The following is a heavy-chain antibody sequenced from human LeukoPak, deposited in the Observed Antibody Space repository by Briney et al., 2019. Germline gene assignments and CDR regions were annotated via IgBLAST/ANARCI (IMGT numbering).Heavy chain of an antibody. J-gene: IGHJ4*01. CDR3: ARDRGWQQFDY. V-gene: IGHV3-7*01. CDR2: IKADGSGK. D-gene: IGHD5-24*01. CDR1: GFTFSNYW. Sequence: GGSLRLSCAASGFTFSNYWMSWVRQAPGMGLGRVANIKADGSGKYYVDSVRGRFSISRDNAKNSLYLELNSLRAEDTGVYFCARDRGWQQFDYWGQGTLVTVSS.